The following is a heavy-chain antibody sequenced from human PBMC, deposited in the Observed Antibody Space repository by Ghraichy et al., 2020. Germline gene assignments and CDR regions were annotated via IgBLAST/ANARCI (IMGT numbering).Heavy chain of an antibody. J-gene: IGHJ3*01. CDR3: ATDGAFDV. D-gene: IGHD5-24*01. CDR1: GFTVSDYY. CDR2: IYNDGST. V-gene: IGHV3-66*01. Sequence: GESLNISCAVSGFTVSDYYMSWVRQAPGKGLDWVSLIYNDGSTYYADSVKGRFTISRDNSKNTLYLQMNSLRAEDTALYYCATDGAFDVWGQGTMVTVSS.